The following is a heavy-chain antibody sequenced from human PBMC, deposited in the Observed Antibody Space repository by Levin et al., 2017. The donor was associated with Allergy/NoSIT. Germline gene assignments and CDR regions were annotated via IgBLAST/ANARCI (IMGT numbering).Heavy chain of an antibody. CDR3: ARVELPVPSSFGNWFDP. V-gene: IGHV3-11*01. CDR2: ISSSGSTI. J-gene: IGHJ5*02. CDR1: GFTFSDYY. D-gene: IGHD3-10*01. Sequence: GESLKISCAASGFTFSDYYMSWIRQAPGKGLEWVSYISSSGSTIYYADSVKGRFTISRDNAKNSLYLQMNSLRAEDTAVYYCARVELPVPSSFGNWFDPWGQGTLVTVSS.